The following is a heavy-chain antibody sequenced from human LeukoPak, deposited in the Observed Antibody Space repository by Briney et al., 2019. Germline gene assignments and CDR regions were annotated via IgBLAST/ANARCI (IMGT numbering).Heavy chain of an antibody. CDR2: IRYDGSNK. CDR1: GFTFRSYG. D-gene: IGHD3-10*01. J-gene: IGHJ6*03. CDR3: AKDGLWFGGLLNNYYYYYYMDV. V-gene: IGHV3-30*02. Sequence: GGSLRLSCAASGFTFRSYGMHWVRQAPGKGLEWMAFIRYDGSNKYYADSVKGRFTISRDNSKNTLYLQMNSLRAEDTAVYYCAKDGLWFGGLLNNYYYYYYMDVWGKGTTVTISS.